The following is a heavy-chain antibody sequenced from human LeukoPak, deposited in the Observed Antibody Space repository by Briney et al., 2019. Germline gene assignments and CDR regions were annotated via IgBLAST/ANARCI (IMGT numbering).Heavy chain of an antibody. Sequence: KPGESLTLSCTGSGYIFTSYWIGWVRQMPGKGLEWIGIIYPGDSDIIYSLSVEGQLTLSADKSISTAYLKWSSLKASDTAMYYCARHGGGSGYGPNYYYYYMDVWGKGTTVTVSS. J-gene: IGHJ6*03. CDR2: IYPGDSDI. V-gene: IGHV5-51*01. D-gene: IGHD5-12*01. CDR1: GYIFTSYW. CDR3: ARHGGGSGYGPNYYYYYMDV.